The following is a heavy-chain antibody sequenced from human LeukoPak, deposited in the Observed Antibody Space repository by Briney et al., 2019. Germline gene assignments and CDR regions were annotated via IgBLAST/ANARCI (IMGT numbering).Heavy chain of an antibody. CDR2: IYYSGST. J-gene: IGHJ6*02. CDR3: ARDGGRLGLLPDV. V-gene: IGHV4-59*01. D-gene: IGHD2-15*01. Sequence: SETLSLTCTVSGGSISSYYWSWIRQPPGKGLEWIGYIYYSGSTSYNPSLKSRVAISVDTSKNQFSLKLSSVTAADTAVCYCARDGGRLGLLPDVWGQGTTVTVSS. CDR1: GGSISSYY.